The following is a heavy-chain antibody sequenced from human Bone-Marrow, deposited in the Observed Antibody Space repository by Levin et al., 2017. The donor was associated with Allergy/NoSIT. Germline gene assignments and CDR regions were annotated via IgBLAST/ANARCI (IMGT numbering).Heavy chain of an antibody. J-gene: IGHJ4*02. Sequence: GGSLRLSCAASGFTFSRYSMNWVRQAPGRGLEWVSYISRSSSTISYADSVKGRFTISRDNAKNSLYLQMNSLRDEDTAVYYYARPDCSGTSCYFFFDSWGQGTLVTVSS. CDR3: ARPDCSGTSCYFFFDS. D-gene: IGHD2-2*01. CDR2: ISRSSSTI. CDR1: GFTFSRYS. V-gene: IGHV3-48*02.